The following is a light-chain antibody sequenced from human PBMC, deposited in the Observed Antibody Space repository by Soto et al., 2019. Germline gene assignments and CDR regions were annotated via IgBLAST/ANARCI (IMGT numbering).Light chain of an antibody. V-gene: IGLV1-47*02. CDR2: DNS. CDR1: FSNIGSNF. CDR3: ATWDDNVSGPV. Sequence: QSVLTQPPSASGTPGQRVTISCSGSFSNIGSNFVFWYQQLPGTSPKLLIQDNSQRPSGVPDRFSGSKSGSSASLAISGLRSEDEADYYCATWDDNVSGPVFGTGTRSPS. J-gene: IGLJ1*01.